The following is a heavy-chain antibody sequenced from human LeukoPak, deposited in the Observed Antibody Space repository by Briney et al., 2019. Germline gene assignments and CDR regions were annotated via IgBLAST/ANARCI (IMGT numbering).Heavy chain of an antibody. CDR1: GFTFSSYS. V-gene: IGHV3-48*04. CDR2: ISSSSSTI. Sequence: GGSLRLSCAASGFTFSSYSMNWVRQAPGKGLEWVSYISSSSSTIYYADSVKGRFTISRDNAKNSLYLQMNSLRAEDTAVYYCARDPSLRKYYYDSSGQSRVVWGQGTMVTVSS. D-gene: IGHD3-22*01. J-gene: IGHJ3*01. CDR3: ARDPSLRKYYYDSSGQSRVV.